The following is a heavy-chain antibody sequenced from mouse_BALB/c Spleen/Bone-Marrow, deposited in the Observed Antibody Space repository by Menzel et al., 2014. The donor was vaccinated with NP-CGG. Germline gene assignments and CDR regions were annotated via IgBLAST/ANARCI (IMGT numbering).Heavy chain of an antibody. CDR1: GFSFSSFG. V-gene: IGHV5-17*02. D-gene: IGHD4-1*01. CDR3: TRGGNWGDFDY. CDR2: ISSGSITI. J-gene: IGHJ2*01. Sequence: EVKLMESGGGLVQPGGSRKLSCSASGFSFSSFGMHWVRQAPEKGLEWVAYISSGSITIFYADTVKGRFTISRDNPKNTLFLQMTSLRSEDTAMYYCTRGGNWGDFDYWGQGTTLTVSS.